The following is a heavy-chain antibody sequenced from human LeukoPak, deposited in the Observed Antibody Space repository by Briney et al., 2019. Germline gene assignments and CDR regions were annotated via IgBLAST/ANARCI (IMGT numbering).Heavy chain of an antibody. CDR3: ARPLITTWTSSYYAMDV. D-gene: IGHD3-22*01. J-gene: IGHJ6*02. CDR1: GYSINNYW. V-gene: IGHV5-51*01. CDR2: IYPGDSDT. Sequence: GESLKISCKGSGYSINNYWIGWVRQMPGKGLEWMGIIYPGDSDTKYSPSFQGQVTISADKSISTAYLQWSSLKASDTAMYYCARPLITTWTSSYYAMDVWAKGPRSSSP.